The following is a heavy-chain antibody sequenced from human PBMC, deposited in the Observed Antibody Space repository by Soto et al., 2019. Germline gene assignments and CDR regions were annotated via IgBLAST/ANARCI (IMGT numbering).Heavy chain of an antibody. CDR3: TSSALIYYDYDYGMDV. V-gene: IGHV3-73*02. CDR2: IRSKANSYAT. Sequence: EVQLVESGGGLVQPGGSLKLSCAASGFTFSGSAMHWVRQASGKGLEWVGRIRSKANSYATAYAASVKGRFTISRDDSKNTAYLQMNSLQTEDTAVYYCTSSALIYYDYDYGMDVWGQGTTVTVSS. CDR1: GFTFSGSA. J-gene: IGHJ6*02. D-gene: IGHD5-12*01.